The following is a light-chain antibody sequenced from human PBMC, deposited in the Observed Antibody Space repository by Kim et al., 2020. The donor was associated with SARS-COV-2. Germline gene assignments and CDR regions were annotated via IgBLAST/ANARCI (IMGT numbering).Light chain of an antibody. CDR2: QDS. CDR1: KLAEKY. J-gene: IGLJ1*01. V-gene: IGLV3-1*01. Sequence: SPGQTAGLTCSGIKLAEKYACWYQQKPGQSPVLVIYQDSKRPSGIPERFSGSNSGNTATLTISGTQAMDEADYYCQAWDSSTNYVFGTGTKVTVL. CDR3: QAWDSSTNYV.